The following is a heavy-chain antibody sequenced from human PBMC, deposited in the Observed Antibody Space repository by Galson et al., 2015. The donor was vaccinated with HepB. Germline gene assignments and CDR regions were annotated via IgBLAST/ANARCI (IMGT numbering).Heavy chain of an antibody. Sequence: GFTFTNSAVQWVRQARGQRLEWIGWIVVGSANTNYAQKFQERVTITRDIFTSTAYMELSSQRSEDTAVYYCATLLVTPIWGQGTLVTVSS. V-gene: IGHV1-58*01. J-gene: IGHJ4*02. CDR2: IVVGSANT. CDR1: GFTFTNSA. CDR3: ATLLVTPI. D-gene: IGHD4-23*01.